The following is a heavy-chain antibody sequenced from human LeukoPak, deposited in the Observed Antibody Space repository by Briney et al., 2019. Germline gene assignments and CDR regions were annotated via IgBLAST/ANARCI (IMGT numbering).Heavy chain of an antibody. V-gene: IGHV3-33*01. Sequence: PGGSLRLSCAASGFTFSSYGMHWVRQAPGKGLEWVAVIWCDGSNKYYADSVERRLTISRDNSKTTPYLQINSMSAEDTTVYYSTRHPTHSTNGESDISDYWGQGTLVTVPS. CDR2: IWCDGSNK. J-gene: IGHJ4*02. CDR1: GFTFSSYG. D-gene: IGHD2-8*01. CDR3: TRHPTHSTNGESDISDY.